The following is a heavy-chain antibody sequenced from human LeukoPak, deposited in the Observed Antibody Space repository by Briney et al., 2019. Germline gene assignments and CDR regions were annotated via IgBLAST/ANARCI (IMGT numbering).Heavy chain of an antibody. CDR3: ARDPKYSSGWSFTYFDY. CDR2: ISYDGSNK. J-gene: IGHJ4*02. D-gene: IGHD6-13*01. CDR1: GFTFSSYA. V-gene: IGHV3-30-3*01. Sequence: GGSLRLSCAASGFTFSSYAMHWVRQAPGKGLEWVAVISYDGSNKYYADSVKGRFTISRDNSKNTLYLQMNSLRAEDTAVYYCARDPKYSSGWSFTYFDYWGQGTLVTVSS.